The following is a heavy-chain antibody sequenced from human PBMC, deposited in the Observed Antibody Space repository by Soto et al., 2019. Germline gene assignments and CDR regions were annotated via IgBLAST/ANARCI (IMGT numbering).Heavy chain of an antibody. Sequence: SETLSLTCTVSGGSISSYYWSWIRQPPGKGLEWIGYIYYSGSTNYNPSLKSRVTISVDTSKNQFSLKLSSVTAADTAVYYCARRLRYDDYYYYYGMDVWGQGTTVTVSS. CDR2: IYYSGST. CDR3: ARRLRYDDYYYYYGMDV. J-gene: IGHJ6*02. V-gene: IGHV4-59*08. CDR1: GGSISSYY. D-gene: IGHD5-12*01.